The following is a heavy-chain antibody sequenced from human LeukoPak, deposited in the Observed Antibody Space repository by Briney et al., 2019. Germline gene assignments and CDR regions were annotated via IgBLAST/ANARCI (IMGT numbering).Heavy chain of an antibody. CDR3: ARESRRSHRDDAFDL. CDR1: GFTFSTYY. CDR2: INQDGRDQ. D-gene: IGHD5-24*01. J-gene: IGHJ3*01. Sequence: GGSLRLSCAASGFTFSTYYMSWVRQAPGRGREWVANINQDGRDQYYVDSVRGRFTISRDSAKNSLSLQMNSLRAEDTAVYYCARESRRSHRDDAFDLWGRGTMVTVSS. V-gene: IGHV3-7*01.